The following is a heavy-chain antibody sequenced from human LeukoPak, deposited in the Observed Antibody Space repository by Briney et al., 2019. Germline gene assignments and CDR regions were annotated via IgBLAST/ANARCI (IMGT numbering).Heavy chain of an antibody. CDR2: ISWDGGST. J-gene: IGHJ6*02. CDR3: AKGVYYYYGMDV. V-gene: IGHV3-43*01. CDR1: GFTFDDYT. D-gene: IGHD3-3*01. Sequence: PGGSLRLSCAASGFTFDDYTMHWLRQAPGKGLEWVSLISWDGGSTYYADSVKGRFTISRDNSKNSLYLQMNSLRTEDTALYYCAKGVYYYYGMDVWGQGTTVTVSS.